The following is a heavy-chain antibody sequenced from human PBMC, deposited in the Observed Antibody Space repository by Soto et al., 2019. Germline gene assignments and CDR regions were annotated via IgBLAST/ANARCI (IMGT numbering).Heavy chain of an antibody. CDR1: GFNFGSNG. D-gene: IGHD3-3*01. J-gene: IGHJ4*02. Sequence: GGSLRLSCAASGFNFGSNGMYWVRQAPGKGLEWVAVIWYDGSEKYYADSVKGRLIISRDNSKNMVYLQMNSLRTEDTAVYYCARPNLYDFWSGYYPQGGYFDYWGQGTLVTVSS. CDR3: ARPNLYDFWSGYYPQGGYFDY. V-gene: IGHV3-33*01. CDR2: IWYDGSEK.